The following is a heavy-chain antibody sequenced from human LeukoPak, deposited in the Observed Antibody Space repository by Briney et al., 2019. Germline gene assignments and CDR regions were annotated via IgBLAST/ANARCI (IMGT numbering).Heavy chain of an antibody. CDR3: ALGSLHTPIDY. D-gene: IGHD2-15*01. CDR1: GFTFSRQS. CDR2: ISSSGSTT. Sequence: PGGSLRLSCAASGFTFSRQSINWVRQAPGKGLEWVSYISSSGSTTHYADSVKGRFTISRDNAKNSMYLQMNSLGDEDTAVYYCALGSLHTPIDYWGRGTLVTVSS. V-gene: IGHV3-48*02. J-gene: IGHJ4*02.